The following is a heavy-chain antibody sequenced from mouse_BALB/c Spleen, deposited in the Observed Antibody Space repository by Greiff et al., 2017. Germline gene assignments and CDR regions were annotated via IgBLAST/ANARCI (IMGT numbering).Heavy chain of an antibody. CDR2: INPSTGYT. CDR1: GYTFTSYW. V-gene: IGHV1-7*01. Sequence: QVQLKQSGAELAKPGASVKMSCKASGYTFTSYWMHWVKQRPGQGLEWIGYINPSTGYTEYNQKFKDKATLTADKSSSTAYMQLSSLTSEDSAVYYCATFITTVVGFDYWGQGTTLTVSS. CDR3: ATFITTVVGFDY. J-gene: IGHJ2*01. D-gene: IGHD1-1*01.